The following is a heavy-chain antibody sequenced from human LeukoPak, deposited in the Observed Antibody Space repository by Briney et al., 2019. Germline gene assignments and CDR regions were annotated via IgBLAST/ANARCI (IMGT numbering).Heavy chain of an antibody. J-gene: IGHJ4*02. CDR3: ARLVVQGFSYFDS. V-gene: IGHV1-18*01. CDR1: AYTFNTYG. CDR2: ISGFNENT. D-gene: IGHD2-15*01. Sequence: ASVKVSCKAPAYTFNTYGMSWVRQAPGQGLEWMGWISGFNENTNFAKNFQDRVTLTIDKSTSTAYMELRNLRSDDTAVYYCARLVVQGFSYFDSWGQGTLVTVSS.